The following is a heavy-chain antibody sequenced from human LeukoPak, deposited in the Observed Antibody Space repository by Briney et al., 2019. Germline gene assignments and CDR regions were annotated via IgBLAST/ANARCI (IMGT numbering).Heavy chain of an antibody. CDR3: ARDPLTMVRGVPDY. Sequence: GGSLRLSCAASGFTFSSYWMSWVRQAPGKGLEWVANIKQDGSEKYYVDPVKGRFTISRDNAKNSLYLQMNSLRAEDTAVYYCARDPLTMVRGVPDYWGQGTLVTVSS. CDR2: IKQDGSEK. J-gene: IGHJ4*02. V-gene: IGHV3-7*03. CDR1: GFTFSSYW. D-gene: IGHD3-10*01.